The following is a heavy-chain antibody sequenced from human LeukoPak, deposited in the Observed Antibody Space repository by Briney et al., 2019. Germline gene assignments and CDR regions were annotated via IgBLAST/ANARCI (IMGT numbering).Heavy chain of an antibody. CDR2: INSDGSST. D-gene: IGHD2-2*01. CDR3: ARDWCSSTSCSKYYMDV. Sequence: PGGSLRLSCAASGFTFSSYWMHWVRQAPGEGLVWVSRINSDGSSTSYADSVKGRFTISRDNAKNTLYLQMNSLRAEDTAVYYCARDWCSSTSCSKYYMDVWGKGTTVTVSS. J-gene: IGHJ6*03. CDR1: GFTFSSYW. V-gene: IGHV3-74*01.